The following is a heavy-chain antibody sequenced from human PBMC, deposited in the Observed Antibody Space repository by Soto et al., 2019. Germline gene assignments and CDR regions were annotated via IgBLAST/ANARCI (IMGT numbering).Heavy chain of an antibody. CDR3: ARDTNSRVKWFGESRLAWYFDL. D-gene: IGHD3-10*01. V-gene: IGHV3-33*01. CDR1: GFTFSSYG. J-gene: IGHJ2*01. Sequence: VQLVESGGGVVQPGRSLRLSCAASGFTFSSYGMHWVRQAPGKGLGWVAVIWYDGSNKYYADSVKGRFTISRDNSKNTLYLQINSLRAEDTAVYYWARDTNSRVKWFGESRLAWYFDLWGRGTLVTVSS. CDR2: IWYDGSNK.